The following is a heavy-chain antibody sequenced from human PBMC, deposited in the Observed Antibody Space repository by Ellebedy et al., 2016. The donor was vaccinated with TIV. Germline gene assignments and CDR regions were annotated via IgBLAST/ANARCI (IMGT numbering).Heavy chain of an antibody. CDR1: GGTFSSYA. CDR2: IIPIFGTE. CDR3: AREGGSGDAFDI. J-gene: IGHJ3*02. D-gene: IGHD3-10*01. V-gene: IGHV1-69*13. Sequence: ASVKVSCXDSGGTFSSYAISWVRQAPGQGLEWMGGIIPIFGTENYAQKFQGRVTITADESTSTAYMELSSLRSEDTTVYYCAREGGSGDAFDIWGQGTMVTVSS.